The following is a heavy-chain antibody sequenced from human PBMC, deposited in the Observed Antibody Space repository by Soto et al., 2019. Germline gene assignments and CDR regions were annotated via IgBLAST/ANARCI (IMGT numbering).Heavy chain of an antibody. D-gene: IGHD2-15*01. Sequence: PSESLSLTCSVFGDYIYTCDYFRACICQPPGQALEYIGYIYKSATTYYNPSFESRVAISLDTSKSQVSLNVTAVTVADTAVYFCARGRYCLTGRCFPNWFDSWGQG. CDR3: ARGRYCLTGRCFPNWFDS. CDR2: IYKSATT. CDR1: GDYIYTCDYF. V-gene: IGHV4-30-4*01. J-gene: IGHJ5*02.